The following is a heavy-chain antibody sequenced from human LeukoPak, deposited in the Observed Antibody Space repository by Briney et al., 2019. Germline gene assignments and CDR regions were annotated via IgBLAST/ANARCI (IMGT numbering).Heavy chain of an antibody. CDR3: AKSAPGYSSGWYGDDY. CDR1: GFIFSSYV. J-gene: IGHJ4*02. V-gene: IGHV3-23*01. CDR2: ISGSGGST. Sequence: GGSLRLSCAASGFIFSSYVMSWVRQAPGKGLEWVSAISGSGGSTYYADSVKGRFTISRDNSKNTLYLQMNSLRAEDTAVYYCAKSAPGYSSGWYGDDYWGQGTLVTVSS. D-gene: IGHD6-19*01.